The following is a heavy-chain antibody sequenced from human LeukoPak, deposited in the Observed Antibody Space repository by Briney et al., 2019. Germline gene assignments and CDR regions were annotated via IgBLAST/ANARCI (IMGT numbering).Heavy chain of an antibody. CDR3: ARVGMTTVTTRVGGVDY. CDR2: ISGSGGST. Sequence: GGSLRLSCAASGFTFSSYAMSWVRQAPGKGLEWVSAISGSGGSTYYADSVKGRFTISRDNSKNTLYLQMNSLRAEDTAVYYCARVGMTTVTTRVGGVDYWGQGTLVTVSS. D-gene: IGHD4-17*01. J-gene: IGHJ4*02. V-gene: IGHV3-23*01. CDR1: GFTFSSYA.